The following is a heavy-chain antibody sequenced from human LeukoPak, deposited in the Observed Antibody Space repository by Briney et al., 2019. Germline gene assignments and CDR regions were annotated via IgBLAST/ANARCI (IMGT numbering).Heavy chain of an antibody. J-gene: IGHJ6*03. Sequence: RTGGSLRLSCAASGFTFSSYWMSWVSQDPGKGLEWVANIKQDGSEKYYVDSVKGRFTVSRDNAKNSLYLQMNSLRAEDTAMYYCARGDSGYDYAGDYYYMDVWGKGTTVTVSS. D-gene: IGHD5-12*01. V-gene: IGHV3-7*01. CDR3: ARGDSGYDYAGDYYYMDV. CDR1: GFTFSSYW. CDR2: IKQDGSEK.